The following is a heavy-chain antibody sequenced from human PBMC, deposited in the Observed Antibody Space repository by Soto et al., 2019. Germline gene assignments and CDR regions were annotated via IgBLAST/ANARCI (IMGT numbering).Heavy chain of an antibody. CDR2: INPNSGGT. CDR1: GYTFTGYY. CDR3: AREERSSGAAAFFDGGMDV. J-gene: IGHJ6*02. Sequence: QVQLVQSGAEVKKPGASVKVSCKASGYTFTGYYMHWVRQAPGQGLEWMGWINPNSGGTNYAQKFQGWVTMTRDTSISTAYMELSRLRSDDTAVYYCAREERSSGAAAFFDGGMDVWGQGTTVTVSS. D-gene: IGHD6-13*01. V-gene: IGHV1-2*04.